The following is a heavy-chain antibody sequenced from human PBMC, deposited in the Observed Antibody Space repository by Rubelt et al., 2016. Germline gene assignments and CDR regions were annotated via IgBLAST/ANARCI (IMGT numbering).Heavy chain of an antibody. CDR1: GFSVRSKY. J-gene: IGHJ4*02. V-gene: IGHV3-30*03. CDR2: ISSDGSNK. D-gene: IGHD2-21*01. Sequence: QLVESGGGLIQPGGSLRLSCAASGFSVRSKYMSWVRQAPGKGREGVALISSDGSNKYYADSVTGRFTISRDNSKNTLDLQLNSLRVEDTAVYYCARGSYYFDYWGQGTLVTVSS. CDR3: ARGSYYFDY.